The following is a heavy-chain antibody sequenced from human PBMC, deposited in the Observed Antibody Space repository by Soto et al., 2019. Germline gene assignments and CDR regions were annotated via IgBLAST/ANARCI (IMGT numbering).Heavy chain of an antibody. V-gene: IGHV1-46*01. D-gene: IGHD3-3*01. Sequence: ASVKVSCKASGYTFTSYYMHWVRQAPGQGLEWMGIINPSGGSTSYAQKFQGRVTMTRDTSTSTAYMELSRLRSDDTAVYYCARELGPLYEVWSGYHQPDYGMDVWGQGTTGTVSS. CDR3: ARELGPLYEVWSGYHQPDYGMDV. J-gene: IGHJ6*02. CDR1: GYTFTSYY. CDR2: INPSGGST.